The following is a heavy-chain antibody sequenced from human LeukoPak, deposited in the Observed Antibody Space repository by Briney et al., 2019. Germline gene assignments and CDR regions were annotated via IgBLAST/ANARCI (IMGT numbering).Heavy chain of an antibody. CDR3: ARDLRDGSGSSRTDY. Sequence: ASVKVSCKASGYTFTSYGISRVRQAPGQGLEWMGWISAYNGNTNYAQKLQGRVTMTTDTSTSTAYMELRSLRSDDTAVYYCARDLRDGSGSSRTDYWGQGTLVTVSS. V-gene: IGHV1-18*01. CDR1: GYTFTSYG. D-gene: IGHD3-10*01. J-gene: IGHJ4*02. CDR2: ISAYNGNT.